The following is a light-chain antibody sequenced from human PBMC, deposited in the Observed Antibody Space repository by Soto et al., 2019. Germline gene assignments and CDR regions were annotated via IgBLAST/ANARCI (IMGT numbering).Light chain of an antibody. J-gene: IGLJ2*01. V-gene: IGLV2-8*01. CDR3: SSYAGRNNLV. CDR1: SSDVGGYKY. Sequence: QSVLTQPPSASGSPGQSVTISCTGTSSDVGGYKYVSWYQQHPGKAPKLMIYEVNKRPSGVPDRFSGSRSGNTASLTVSGLQADDEADYYCSSYAGRNNLVFGGGTKVTVL. CDR2: EVN.